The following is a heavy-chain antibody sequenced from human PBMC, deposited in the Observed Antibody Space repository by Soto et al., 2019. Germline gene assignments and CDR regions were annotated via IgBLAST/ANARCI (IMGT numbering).Heavy chain of an antibody. CDR3: ARGRRGWENYYYYGMDV. V-gene: IGHV4-59*01. CDR2: IYYSGST. D-gene: IGHD6-19*01. Sequence: SETLSLTCIVSGGSISSYYWSWIRQPPGKGLEWIGYIYYSGSTNYNPSLKSRVTISLDTSKNQFSLKLSSVTAADTAVFYCARGRRGWENYYYYGMDVWGQGTTVTVSS. J-gene: IGHJ6*02. CDR1: GGSISSYY.